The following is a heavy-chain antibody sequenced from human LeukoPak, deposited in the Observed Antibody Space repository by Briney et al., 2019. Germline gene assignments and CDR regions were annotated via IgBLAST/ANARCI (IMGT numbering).Heavy chain of an antibody. D-gene: IGHD1-14*01. Sequence: GGSLRLSCAASGFTFSSYEMNWVRQAPGKGLEWVSYISSSGSTIYYADSVKGRFTISRDNSESTLYLQMNSLRVEDTAVYYCARVLGSGYYYYMDVWGKGTTVTISS. CDR3: ARVLGSGYYYYMDV. J-gene: IGHJ6*03. V-gene: IGHV3-48*03. CDR2: ISSSGSTI. CDR1: GFTFSSYE.